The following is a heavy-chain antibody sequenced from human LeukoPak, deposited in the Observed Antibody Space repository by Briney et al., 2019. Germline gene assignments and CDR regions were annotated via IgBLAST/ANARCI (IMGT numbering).Heavy chain of an antibody. J-gene: IGHJ4*02. CDR3: ASTKWLRSYFDY. V-gene: IGHV4-34*01. Sequence: TTSETLSLTCAVYGDSFSGYYWGWVRQPPGKGVEWVGEINHSGSTNYNPSLKRRVTISVDTSKTQFSLKLSSVTAADTAVYYCASTKWLRSYFDYWGQGTLVTVSS. CDR2: INHSGST. D-gene: IGHD5-12*01. CDR1: GDSFSGYY.